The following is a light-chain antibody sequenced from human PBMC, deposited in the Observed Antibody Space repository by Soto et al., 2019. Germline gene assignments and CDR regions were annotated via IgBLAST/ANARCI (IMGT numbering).Light chain of an antibody. CDR3: QQYGSSTIT. V-gene: IGKV3-20*01. CDR2: GAS. Sequence: EIALTQSPGTLSLSPGERATLSCRASQSVSSSYLAWYQQKPGQAPRLLIYGASSRATGIPDRFSGSGSGPDFTLTISRLEPEDFAVYYCQQYGSSTITFGPGTKVAIK. J-gene: IGKJ3*01. CDR1: QSVSSSY.